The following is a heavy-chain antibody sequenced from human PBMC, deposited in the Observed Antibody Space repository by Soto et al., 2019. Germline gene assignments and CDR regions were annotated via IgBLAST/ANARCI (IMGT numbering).Heavy chain of an antibody. V-gene: IGHV3-7*03. J-gene: IGHJ6*02. D-gene: IGHD3-3*01. CDR2: IKQDGRKE. Sequence: LGGYLRLSCAASGFSLKNYWMSWVRQAPGKGLEWVANIKQDGRKEYYVDSVKGRFTISRDNAKNSLDLQMNSLRAEDTAVYHCVRDSQRGEVFWSGPSAYYGMDVWAQGTTVTLSS. CDR3: VRDSQRGEVFWSGPSAYYGMDV. CDR1: GFSLKNYW.